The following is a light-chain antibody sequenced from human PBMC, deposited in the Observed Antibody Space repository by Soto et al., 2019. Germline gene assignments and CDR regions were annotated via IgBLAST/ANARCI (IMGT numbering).Light chain of an antibody. V-gene: IGKV3-20*01. Sequence: EIVLTQSPGTLSLSPGERATLSCRASQSVSSSYLAWYQQKPGQAPRLLIYGASSRATGIPDRFSGSGSGTDFTLTISRLEPEDFAVYYGQQYGSSPPVTFGQGTKVEIK. CDR2: GAS. CDR3: QQYGSSPPVT. J-gene: IGKJ1*01. CDR1: QSVSSSY.